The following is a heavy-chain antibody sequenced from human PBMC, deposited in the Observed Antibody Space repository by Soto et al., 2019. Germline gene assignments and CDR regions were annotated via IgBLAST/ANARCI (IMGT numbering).Heavy chain of an antibody. CDR3: ARAAGIAPLPRH. D-gene: IGHD6-13*01. CDR1: GFTFSSYS. CDR2: ISSSSSYI. Sequence: EVQLVESGGGLVKPGGSLRLSCAASGFTFSSYSMNWVRQAPGKRLEWVSSISSSSSYIYYADSVKGRFTISRDNAKNSLYLQMNSLRAEDTAVYYCARAAGIAPLPRHWGQGTLVTVSS. V-gene: IGHV3-21*01. J-gene: IGHJ4*02.